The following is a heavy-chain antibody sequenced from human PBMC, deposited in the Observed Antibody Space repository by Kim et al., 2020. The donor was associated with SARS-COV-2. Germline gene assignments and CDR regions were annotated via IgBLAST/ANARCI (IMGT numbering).Heavy chain of an antibody. Sequence: SETLSLTCTVSGGSISSYYWSWIRQPPGKGLEWIGYIYYSGSTNYNPSLKSRVTISVDTSKNQFSLKLSSVTAADTAVYYCAREGYGEIDYWGQGTLVTVSS. CDR2: IYYSGST. J-gene: IGHJ4*02. CDR1: GGSISSYY. V-gene: IGHV4-59*01. CDR3: AREGYGEIDY. D-gene: IGHD4-17*01.